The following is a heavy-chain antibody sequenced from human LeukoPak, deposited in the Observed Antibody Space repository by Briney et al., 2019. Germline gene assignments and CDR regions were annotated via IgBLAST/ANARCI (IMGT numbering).Heavy chain of an antibody. CDR1: GFTFSTYA. CDR3: ARDWKADF. CDR2: IDIYSAKT. Sequence: GGSLRLSCATSGFTFSTYAMTWVRQAPGKGLEWVSAIDIYSAKTNYADSVKGRFTISRDNSKNTLYLQMNSLRGEDTAKYYCARDWKADFWGHGTPVTVSS. V-gene: IGHV3-23*05. D-gene: IGHD1-1*01. J-gene: IGHJ4*01.